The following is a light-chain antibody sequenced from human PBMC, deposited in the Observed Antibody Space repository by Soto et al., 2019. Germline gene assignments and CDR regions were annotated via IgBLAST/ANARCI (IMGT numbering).Light chain of an antibody. V-gene: IGLV2-8*01. J-gene: IGLJ2*01. CDR1: SSDVGSYNY. CDR3: TSYAGSNNVL. Sequence: QSALTQPPSASGSPGQSVTISCTGTSSDVGSYNYVSWYQQHPGKAPKLMIYEVTKRPSGVPDRFSGSKSGNTASLTVSGLQVEDEADYYCTSYAGSNNVLFGGGTKLTVL. CDR2: EVT.